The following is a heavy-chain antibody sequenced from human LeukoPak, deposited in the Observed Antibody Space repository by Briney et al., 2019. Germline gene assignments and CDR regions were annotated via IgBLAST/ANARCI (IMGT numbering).Heavy chain of an antibody. Sequence: PSETLSLTCTVSGGSISSSSYYWGWIRQPPGKGLEWIGSIYYSGSTYYNPSLKSRLTISADTSKNRFSPKLSSVTAADTAVYYCARYYDSSGYYYASDPIYYFDYWGQGTLVTVSS. V-gene: IGHV4-39*01. CDR2: IYYSGST. CDR3: ARYYDSSGYYYASDPIYYFDY. J-gene: IGHJ4*02. D-gene: IGHD3-22*01. CDR1: GGSISSSSYY.